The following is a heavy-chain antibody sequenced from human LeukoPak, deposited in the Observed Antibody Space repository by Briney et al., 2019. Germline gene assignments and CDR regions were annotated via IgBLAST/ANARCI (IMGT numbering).Heavy chain of an antibody. CDR1: GGTFSSYA. V-gene: IGHV1-69*05. J-gene: IGHJ5*02. Sequence: ASVKVSCKASGGTFSSYAISWVRQAPGQGLEWMGGIIPIFGTANYAQKFQGRVTMTRNTSISTAYMELSSLRSEDTAVYYCARGRYCSSTSCPNDDWFDPWGQGTLVTVSS. CDR3: ARGRYCSSTSCPNDDWFDP. D-gene: IGHD2-2*01. CDR2: IIPIFGTA.